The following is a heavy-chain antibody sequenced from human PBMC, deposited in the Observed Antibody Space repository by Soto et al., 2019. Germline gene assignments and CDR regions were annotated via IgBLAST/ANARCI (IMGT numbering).Heavy chain of an antibody. D-gene: IGHD2-8*01. Sequence: KHPGKGLEWIGYIYYSGSTYYNPSLKSRVTISVDTSQNQFSLKLSSVTAADTAVYYCARGLRYCTNGVCAYYYYYMDVWGKGTTVTVSS. CDR2: IYYSGST. V-gene: IGHV4-31*02. CDR3: ARGLRYCTNGVCAYYYYYMDV. J-gene: IGHJ6*03.